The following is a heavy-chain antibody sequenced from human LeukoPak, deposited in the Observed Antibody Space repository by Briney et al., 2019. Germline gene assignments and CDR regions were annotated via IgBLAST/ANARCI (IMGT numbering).Heavy chain of an antibody. D-gene: IGHD6-13*01. CDR2: ISYDGSNK. CDR1: GFTFSSYG. Sequence: GGSLRLSCAASGFTFSSYGMHWVRQAPGKGLEGVAVISYDGSNKYYADSVKRRFIISRDNYKNTLYLQMNSLRAEDTAVYYCAREGGIAAAGTLGGYYYYGMDVWGQGTTVTVSS. J-gene: IGHJ6*02. CDR3: AREGGIAAAGTLGGYYYYGMDV. V-gene: IGHV3-30*03.